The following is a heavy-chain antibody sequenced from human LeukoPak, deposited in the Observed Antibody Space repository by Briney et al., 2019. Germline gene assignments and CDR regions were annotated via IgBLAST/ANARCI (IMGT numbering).Heavy chain of an antibody. J-gene: IGHJ4*02. CDR3: AREDATMVLSLDY. D-gene: IGHD5-18*01. V-gene: IGHV3-23*01. CDR1: GFTFSSYA. CDR2: ISSGGDNT. Sequence: LPGGSLRLSCVASGFTFSSYAMSWVRQAPEKGLEWVSAISSGGDNTYYADSVKGRLTISRDNSKNTLYVQMTSLRAEDTAVYYCAREDATMVLSLDYWGQGALVTVSS.